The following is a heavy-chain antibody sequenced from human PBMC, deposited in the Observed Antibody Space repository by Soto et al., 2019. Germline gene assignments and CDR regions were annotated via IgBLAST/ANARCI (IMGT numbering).Heavy chain of an antibody. J-gene: IGHJ2*01. CDR1: GYIFANYG. V-gene: IGHV1-3*01. CDR3: ARSGYSSGWYHWYFDF. D-gene: IGHD6-19*01. Sequence: QVQLVQSGAEVKRPGASVKVSCKASGYIFANYGIHWMRQAPGQSLEWMGWINGGSGYTRYSQTFQGRVTFTRDTSATTAYMEMSSLRSEDTAVYYCARSGYSSGWYHWYFDFWGRGTLVTVSS. CDR2: INGGSGYT.